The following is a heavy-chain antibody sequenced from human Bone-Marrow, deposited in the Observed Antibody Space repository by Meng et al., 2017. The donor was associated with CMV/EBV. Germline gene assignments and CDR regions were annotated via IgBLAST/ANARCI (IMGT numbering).Heavy chain of an antibody. CDR3: TADFLGVYYFDY. CDR2: IKSKTDGGAT. J-gene: IGHJ4*02. CDR1: GFTFSNAW. D-gene: IGHD2-8*01. V-gene: IGHV3-15*01. Sequence: GGSLRLSCAASGFTFSNAWMSWVRQAPGKGLEWVGRIKSKTDGGATDYAAPVKGRFTISRDDSKNTLYLQMKSLKTEDTAVYYCTADFLGVYYFDYWGQGTLVTVSS.